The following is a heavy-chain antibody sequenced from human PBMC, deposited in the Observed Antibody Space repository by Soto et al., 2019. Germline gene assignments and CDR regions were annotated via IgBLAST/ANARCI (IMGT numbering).Heavy chain of an antibody. CDR2: IHYTGSI. V-gene: IGHV4-30-4*08. Sequence: QVQLQQSGPGLVEPSQTLSLTCAVSGGSISSEYFHWTWIRQSPGKGLESIGYIHYTGSIMYNPSFKSRLTMAVDTTKNQFSLQLTSVTAADTAVYFCAREDDGGDRDYYGLDVWGQGTTVTVSS. CDR3: AREDDGGDRDYYGLDV. J-gene: IGHJ6*02. D-gene: IGHD2-21*02. CDR1: GGSISSEYFH.